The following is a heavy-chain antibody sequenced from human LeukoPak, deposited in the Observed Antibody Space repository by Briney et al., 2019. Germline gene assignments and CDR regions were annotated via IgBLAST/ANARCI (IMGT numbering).Heavy chain of an antibody. Sequence: GGSLRLSCAASGFTFSTYWMTWVRQAPGKGLEWVASTREDGSEKYYVDSVKGRFTISRDNAQKSLYLEMNSLRVEDTAVYYCARAVTSTEGYWGQGTLVTVSS. CDR2: TREDGSEK. V-gene: IGHV3-7*03. CDR3: ARAVTSTEGY. CDR1: GFTFSTYW. J-gene: IGHJ4*02.